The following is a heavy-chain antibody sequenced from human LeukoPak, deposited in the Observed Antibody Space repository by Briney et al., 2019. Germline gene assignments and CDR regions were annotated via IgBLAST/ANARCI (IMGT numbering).Heavy chain of an antibody. V-gene: IGHV1-69*06. Sequence: ASVKVSCKASVGTFSSYAISWVRQAPGQGLEWMGGIIPIFGTANYAQKFQGRVTITADKSTSTAYMELSSLRSEDTAVYYCARDAVAGTFDYWGQGTLVTVSS. CDR1: VGTFSSYA. CDR2: IIPIFGTA. J-gene: IGHJ4*02. CDR3: ARDAVAGTFDY. D-gene: IGHD6-19*01.